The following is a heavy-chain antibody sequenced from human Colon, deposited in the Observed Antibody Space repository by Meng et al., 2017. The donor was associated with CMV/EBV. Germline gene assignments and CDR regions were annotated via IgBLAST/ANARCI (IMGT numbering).Heavy chain of an antibody. CDR2: IKSKADGGIT. CDR1: GLSISDAW. Sequence: SCAASGLSISDAWMTWVRQTPGKGLEWVGRIKSKADGGITDFAAPGKGRFSISTDDSKNTLYLQMNNLKTEDTGVYYCARLVGATAPLDYWGQGTLVTVSS. J-gene: IGHJ4*02. V-gene: IGHV3-15*01. D-gene: IGHD1-26*01. CDR3: ARLVGATAPLDY.